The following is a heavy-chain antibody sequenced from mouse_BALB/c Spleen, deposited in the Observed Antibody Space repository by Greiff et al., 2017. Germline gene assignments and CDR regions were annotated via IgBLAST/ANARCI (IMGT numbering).Heavy chain of an antibody. CDR1: GFTFSSFG. V-gene: IGHV5-17*02. CDR2: ISSGSSTI. J-gene: IGHJ4*01. D-gene: IGHD2-4*01. Sequence: EVKVVESGGGLVQPGGSRKLSCAASGFTFSSFGMHWVRQAPEKGLEWVAYISSGSSTIYYADTVKGRFTISRDNPKNTLFLQMTSLRSEDTAMYYCARERYDYDDYAMDYWGQGTSVTVSS. CDR3: ARERYDYDDYAMDY.